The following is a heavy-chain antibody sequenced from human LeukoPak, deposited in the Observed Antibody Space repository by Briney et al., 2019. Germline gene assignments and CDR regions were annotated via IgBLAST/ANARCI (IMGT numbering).Heavy chain of an antibody. V-gene: IGHV4-59*01. CDR1: GGSISSYY. Sequence: SETLSLTCTVSGGSISSYYWSWIRQPPGKGLEWIGCIYYSGSTNYNPSLKSRVTISVDTSKNQFSLKLSSVTAADTAVYYCARDSGRWLQFHWFDPWGQGTLVTVSS. D-gene: IGHD5-24*01. CDR3: ARDSGRWLQFHWFDP. J-gene: IGHJ5*02. CDR2: IYYSGST.